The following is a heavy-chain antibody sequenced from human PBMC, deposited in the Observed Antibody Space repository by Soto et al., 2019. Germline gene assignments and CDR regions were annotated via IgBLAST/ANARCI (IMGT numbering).Heavy chain of an antibody. CDR1: GFTFSSYS. CDR2: ISSSSSTI. V-gene: IGHV3-48*01. Sequence: GGSLRLSCAASGFTFSSYSMNWVRQAPEKGLEWVSYISSSSSTIYYADSVKGRFTISRDNAKNSLYLQMNSLRAEDTAVYYCARDLRGTMVRGKTYMDVWGQGTTVTVSS. J-gene: IGHJ6*02. D-gene: IGHD3-10*01. CDR3: ARDLRGTMVRGKTYMDV.